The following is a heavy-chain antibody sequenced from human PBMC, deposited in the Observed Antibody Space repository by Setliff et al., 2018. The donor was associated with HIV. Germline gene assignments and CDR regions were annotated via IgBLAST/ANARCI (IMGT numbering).Heavy chain of an antibody. CDR3: ARGQSQGYAYSGSYGAFEI. V-gene: IGHV1-69*05. J-gene: IGHJ3*02. CDR2: IIPMFGTR. D-gene: IGHD1-26*01. Sequence: ASVKVSCKASGGTFSSYAINWVRQAPGQGLEWMGGIIPMFGTRNYAQKFQGRVTITTDESTSTAYIELSSLRSEDAALYYCARGQSQGYAYSGSYGAFEIWGQGTMVTVSS. CDR1: GGTFSSYA.